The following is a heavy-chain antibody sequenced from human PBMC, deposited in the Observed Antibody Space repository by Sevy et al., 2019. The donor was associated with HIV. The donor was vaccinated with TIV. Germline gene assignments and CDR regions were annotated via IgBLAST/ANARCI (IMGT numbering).Heavy chain of an antibody. Sequence: GGSLRLSCTASGFPFSSYEMNWVRQAPGKGLEWVSYITNSGTTKYYSDSVRGRFTISRDNARNSLHLQMNSLRAEDTADYYCARDLPPSATTVAHFDCWGQGTLVTVSS. CDR3: ARDLPPSATTVAHFDC. CDR2: ITNSGTTK. V-gene: IGHV3-48*03. J-gene: IGHJ4*02. D-gene: IGHD4-17*01. CDR1: GFPFSSYE.